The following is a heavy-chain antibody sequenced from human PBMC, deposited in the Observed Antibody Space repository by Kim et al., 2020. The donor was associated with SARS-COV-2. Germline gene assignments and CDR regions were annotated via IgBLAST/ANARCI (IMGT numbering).Heavy chain of an antibody. V-gene: IGHV3-13*04. Sequence: GGSLRLSCAASGLRFSEYDMHWVRQATGKGLEWVSAIDNTGETYYAGSVKGRVTISRENAKNSLYLQMNSLRAGDTAVYYCASGPGYCNNGVCYPRSGMDGWGQGTTVTVSS. D-gene: IGHD2-8*01. J-gene: IGHJ6*02. CDR3: ASGPGYCNNGVCYPRSGMDG. CDR2: IDNTGET. CDR1: GLRFSEYD.